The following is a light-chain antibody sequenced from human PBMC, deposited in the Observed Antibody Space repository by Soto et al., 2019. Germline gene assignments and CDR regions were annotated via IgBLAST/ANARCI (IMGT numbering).Light chain of an antibody. CDR3: QQSGNSPKT. CDR2: GAS. CDR1: QSVRGNN. J-gene: IGKJ1*01. Sequence: IVLTQSPGNRYLSPGQRATLSCRAGQSVRGNNLAWYQQKPGQAPRLLIFGASSRDTGIPDRFSGSGSGTDVTFTITSLAREDIAVYYCQQSGNSPKTFGQGTKVDIK. V-gene: IGKV3-20*01.